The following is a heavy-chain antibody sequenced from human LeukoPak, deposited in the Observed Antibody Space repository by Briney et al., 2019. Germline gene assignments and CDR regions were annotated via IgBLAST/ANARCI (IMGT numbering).Heavy chain of an antibody. Sequence: GGSLRLSCAASGFTFTSHDMHWVRQGPGKELEWVAVISDDGGHKYYADSVKGRFTISRDIFKNTLYPQMNSLRPEDTALYYCAKVYKIPEPGAFDYWGQGTLVTVSS. CDR2: ISDDGGHK. CDR3: AKVYKIPEPGAFDY. CDR1: GFTFTSHD. D-gene: IGHD1-14*01. V-gene: IGHV3-30*18. J-gene: IGHJ4*02.